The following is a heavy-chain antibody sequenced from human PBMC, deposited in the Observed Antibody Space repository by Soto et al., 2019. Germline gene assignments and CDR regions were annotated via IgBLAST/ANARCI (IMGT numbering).Heavy chain of an antibody. CDR3: AKDMWRYDSSGYYICSAFDI. J-gene: IGHJ3*02. D-gene: IGHD3-22*01. CDR1: GFTFDDYA. Sequence: PGGSLRLSCAASGFTFDDYAMHWVRQAPGKGLEWVSGISWNSGSIGYADSVKGRFTISRDNAKNSLYLQMNSLRAEDTALYYCAKDMWRYDSSGYYICSAFDIWGQGTMVTVSS. V-gene: IGHV3-9*01. CDR2: ISWNSGSI.